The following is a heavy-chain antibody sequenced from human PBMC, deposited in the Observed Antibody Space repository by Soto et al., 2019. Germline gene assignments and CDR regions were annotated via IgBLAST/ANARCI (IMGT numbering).Heavy chain of an antibody. D-gene: IGHD3-22*01. CDR2: IYYSGST. J-gene: IGHJ5*02. Sequence: SETLSLTCTVSGGSISSGDYYWSWIRQPPGKGLEWIGYIYYSGSTYYNPSLKSRVTISVDTSKNQFSLKLSSVTAADTAVYYCARDQLYYYDSSGYDPWGQGTLVTVSS. CDR1: GGSISSGDYY. CDR3: ARDQLYYYDSSGYDP. V-gene: IGHV4-30-4*01.